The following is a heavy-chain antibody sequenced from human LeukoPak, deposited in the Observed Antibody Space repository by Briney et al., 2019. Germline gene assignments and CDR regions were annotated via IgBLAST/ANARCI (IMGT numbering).Heavy chain of an antibody. Sequence: PGRSLRLSCAASGFTFSSYDMHWVRQAPGKGLEWVAVISYDGSNKYYADSVKGRFTISRDNSKNTLYLQMNSLRAEDTAVYYCAKGGVAVAGWFDPWGQGTLVTVSS. CDR3: AKGGVAVAGWFDP. CDR2: ISYDGSNK. V-gene: IGHV3-30*18. D-gene: IGHD6-19*01. CDR1: GFTFSSYD. J-gene: IGHJ5*02.